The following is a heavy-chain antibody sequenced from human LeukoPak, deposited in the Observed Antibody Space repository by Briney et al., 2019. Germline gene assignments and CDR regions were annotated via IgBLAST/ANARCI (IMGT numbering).Heavy chain of an antibody. Sequence: SETLSLTCTVSGGFISSSSYYWNWIRQPPGEGLEWIGYINYSGSTNYNPSLKSRVTISVDTSKNQFSLKLSSVTAADTAVYYCASETTGGNWFDPWGQGNLVTVSS. J-gene: IGHJ5*02. CDR2: INYSGST. CDR3: ASETTGGNWFDP. CDR1: GGFISSSSYY. D-gene: IGHD4-17*01. V-gene: IGHV4-61*01.